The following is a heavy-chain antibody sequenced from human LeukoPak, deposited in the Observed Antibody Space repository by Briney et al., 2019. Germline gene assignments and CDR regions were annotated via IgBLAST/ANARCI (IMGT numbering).Heavy chain of an antibody. CDR3: ASSSQTYNWNDGGQRSFDY. J-gene: IGHJ4*02. Sequence: SVKVSCKASGGTFSSYAISWVRQAPGQGLEWMGGIIPIFGTANYAQKFQGRVTITADESTSTAYMELSSLRSEDTAVYYCASSSQTYNWNDGGQRSFDYWGQGTLVTVSS. D-gene: IGHD1-20*01. CDR2: IIPIFGTA. CDR1: GGTFSSYA. V-gene: IGHV1-69*13.